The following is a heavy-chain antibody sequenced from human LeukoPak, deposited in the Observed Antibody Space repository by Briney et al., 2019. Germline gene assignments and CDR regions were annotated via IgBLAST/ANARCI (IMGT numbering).Heavy chain of an antibody. J-gene: IGHJ3*02. Sequence: GGSLRLSCAASGFTFSSYSMNWVRQAPGKGLEWVSSISSSSSYIYYADSVKGRFTISRDKAKNSLYLQMNSLRAEDTAVYYCASTSGMDDAFDIWGQGTMVTVSS. V-gene: IGHV3-21*01. CDR2: ISSSSSYI. CDR3: ASTSGMDDAFDI. D-gene: IGHD2-15*01. CDR1: GFTFSSYS.